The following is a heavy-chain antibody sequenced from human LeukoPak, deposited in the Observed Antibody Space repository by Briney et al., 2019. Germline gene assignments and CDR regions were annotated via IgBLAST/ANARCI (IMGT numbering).Heavy chain of an antibody. D-gene: IGHD3-9*01. CDR2: IYTSGST. CDR1: GGSISSGSYY. V-gene: IGHV4-61*02. Sequence: PSETLSLTCTVSGGSISSGSYYWSWIRQPAGKGLEWIGRIYTSGSTNYNPSLKSRVTISVDTSKNQFSLKLSSVTAADTAVYYCASLTGLGWFDPWAREPWSPSPQ. J-gene: IGHJ5*02. CDR3: ASLTGLGWFDP.